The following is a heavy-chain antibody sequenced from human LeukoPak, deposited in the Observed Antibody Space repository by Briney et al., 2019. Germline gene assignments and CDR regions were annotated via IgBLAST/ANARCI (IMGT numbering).Heavy chain of an antibody. CDR3: ARKRRLTWGLD. CDR1: GYTFTSYD. V-gene: IGHV1-8*01. Sequence: ASVKVSCKASGYTFTSYDINWVRQAPGQGLEWMGWMNPNSGNTGYAQKFQGRVTMTRNTSISTAYMELSSLRSEDTAVHYCARKRRLTWGLDWGQGTLVTVSS. D-gene: IGHD3-16*01. J-gene: IGHJ4*02. CDR2: MNPNSGNT.